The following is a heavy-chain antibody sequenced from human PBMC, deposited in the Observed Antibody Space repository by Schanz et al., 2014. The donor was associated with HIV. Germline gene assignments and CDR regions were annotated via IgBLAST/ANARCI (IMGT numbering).Heavy chain of an antibody. CDR2: IWNDGSNT. D-gene: IGHD4-4*01. CDR3: ARDRLHPGNGMDV. CDR1: GFTFSDYG. V-gene: IGHV3-33*01. J-gene: IGHJ6*02. Sequence: QVQLVESGGGLVKPGGSLRLSCAASGFTFSDYGMHWVRQAPGKGLEWEAVIWNDGSNTFYADSVKGRFTISRDNSKKTVFLQMNNLRAEDTAVYYCARDRLHPGNGMDVWGQGTTVTVSS.